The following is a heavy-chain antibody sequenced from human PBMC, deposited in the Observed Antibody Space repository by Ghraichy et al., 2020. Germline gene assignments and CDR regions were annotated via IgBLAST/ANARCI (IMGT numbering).Heavy chain of an antibody. CDR2: IIPIFGTA. J-gene: IGHJ3*02. CDR1: GGTFSSYA. CDR3: ARDYYYDSRGQGAFDI. V-gene: IGHV1-69*13. D-gene: IGHD3-22*01. Sequence: SVKVSCKASGGTFSSYAISWVRQAPGQGLEWMGGIIPIFGTANYAQKFQGRVTITADESTSTAYMELSSLRSEDTAVYYCARDYYYDSRGQGAFDIWGQGTMVTVSS.